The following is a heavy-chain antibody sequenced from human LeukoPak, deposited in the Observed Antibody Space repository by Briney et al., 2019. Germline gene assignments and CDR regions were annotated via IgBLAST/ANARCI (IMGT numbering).Heavy chain of an antibody. J-gene: IGHJ6*03. CDR2: MNPNSGNT. CDR1: GYTFTSYY. V-gene: IGHV1-8*02. Sequence: ASVKVSCKASGYTFTSYYMHWVRQATGQGLEWMGWMNPNSGNTGYAQKFQGRVTMTRNTSISTAYMELSSLRSEDTAVYYCARTYSSSWYSYYYMDVWGKGTTVTISS. D-gene: IGHD6-13*01. CDR3: ARTYSSSWYSYYYMDV.